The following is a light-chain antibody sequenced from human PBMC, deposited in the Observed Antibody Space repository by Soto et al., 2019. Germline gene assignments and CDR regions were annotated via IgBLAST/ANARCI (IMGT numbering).Light chain of an antibody. J-gene: IGLJ2*01. Sequence: SSELTQPPSVSVSPGQTASITCSGDKLGDKYACWYQQKPGQSPVLVIYQDNKRPSGIPERISGSNSGNTATLTISGTQAMDEADYYCQAWDSSTVLFGGGTQLTVL. CDR2: QDN. V-gene: IGLV3-1*01. CDR1: KLGDKY. CDR3: QAWDSSTVL.